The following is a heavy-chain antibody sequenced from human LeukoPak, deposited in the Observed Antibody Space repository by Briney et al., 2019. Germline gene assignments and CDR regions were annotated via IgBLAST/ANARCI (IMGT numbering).Heavy chain of an antibody. CDR1: GGSISSYY. Sequence: PSETLSLTCTVSGGSISSYYWSWIRQPPGKGLEWIGYIYYSGSTNYNPSLKSRVTISVDTPKNQFSLKLSSVTAADTAVYYCARGVTYDILTGYDYWGQGTLVTVSS. CDR3: ARGVTYDILTGYDY. J-gene: IGHJ4*02. CDR2: IYYSGST. D-gene: IGHD3-9*01. V-gene: IGHV4-59*08.